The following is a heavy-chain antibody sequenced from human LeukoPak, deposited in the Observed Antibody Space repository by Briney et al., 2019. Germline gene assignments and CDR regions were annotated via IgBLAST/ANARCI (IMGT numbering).Heavy chain of an antibody. Sequence: GGSLRLSCAASGFTFSSYAMSWVRQAPGKGLEWVSAISGSGGSTYYADSVKGRFTISRDNSKNTLYLQVNSLRAEDTAVYYCAKGDTYYYDSSGSDYWGQGTLVTVSS. J-gene: IGHJ4*02. CDR2: ISGSGGST. CDR1: GFTFSSYA. V-gene: IGHV3-23*01. D-gene: IGHD3-22*01. CDR3: AKGDTYYYDSSGSDY.